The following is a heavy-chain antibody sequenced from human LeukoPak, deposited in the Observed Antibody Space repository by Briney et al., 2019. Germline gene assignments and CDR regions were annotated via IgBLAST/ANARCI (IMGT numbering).Heavy chain of an antibody. CDR1: GFTFSSYG. CDR3: YCRDDLPA. CDR2: ISYDGSNK. D-gene: IGHD5-24*01. V-gene: IGHV3-30*03. Sequence: PGGSLRLSCAASGFTFSSYGMHWVRQAPGKGLEWVAVISYDGSNKYYADSVKGRFTISRDDSKNTLYLHMSSLRPEDTAIYYCYCRDDLPAWGQGTLVTISS. J-gene: IGHJ5*02.